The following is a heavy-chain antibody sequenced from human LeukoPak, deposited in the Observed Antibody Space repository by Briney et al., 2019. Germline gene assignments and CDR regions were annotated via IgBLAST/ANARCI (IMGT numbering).Heavy chain of an antibody. V-gene: IGHV4-61*02. D-gene: IGHD5-24*01. CDR3: ARHVQRWLQFYAFDI. CDR1: GASISSGGYY. Sequence: PSQTLSLACTVSGASISSGGYYWSWIRQPAGKGLEWIGRISTSGSTNYNPSLKSRVTISLETSKNQISLKLSSVTAADTAVYYCARHVQRWLQFYAFDIWGQGTMVTVSS. CDR2: ISTSGST. J-gene: IGHJ3*02.